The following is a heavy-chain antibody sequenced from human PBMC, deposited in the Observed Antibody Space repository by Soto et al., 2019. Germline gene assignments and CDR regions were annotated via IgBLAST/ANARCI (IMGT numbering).Heavy chain of an antibody. CDR3: ASHRIVVMVAPSPSACDC. Sequence: QLRLQQSGPGLVRPSETLSLTCSVSAGSISSDSYYWGWIRQPPGKGLEWIASTYYSGDTYYNPSLRSRVSISVDTSKNQFSLNLSSVTAADTATYFCASHRIVVMVAPSPSACDCWGQGTLVTVSS. CDR1: AGSISSDSYY. CDR2: TYYSGDT. D-gene: IGHD2-15*01. V-gene: IGHV4-39*01. J-gene: IGHJ4*02.